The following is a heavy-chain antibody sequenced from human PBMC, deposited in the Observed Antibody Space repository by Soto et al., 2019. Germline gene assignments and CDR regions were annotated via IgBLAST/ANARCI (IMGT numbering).Heavy chain of an antibody. D-gene: IGHD2-15*01. CDR1: GFTFSSYA. CDR3: AKTAGIVVVVAATQNDY. V-gene: IGHV3-23*01. Sequence: EVQLLESGGGLVQPGGSLRLSCAASGFTFSSYAMSWVRQAPGKGPEWVSAISGSGGSTYYADSVKGRFTISRDNSKNTLYLQMNSLRAEDTAVYYCAKTAGIVVVVAATQNDYWGQGTLVTVSS. CDR2: ISGSGGST. J-gene: IGHJ4*02.